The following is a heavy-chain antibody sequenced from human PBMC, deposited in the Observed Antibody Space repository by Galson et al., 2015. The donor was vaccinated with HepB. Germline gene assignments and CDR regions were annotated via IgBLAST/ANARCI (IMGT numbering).Heavy chain of an antibody. CDR3: ARLSDFPTHYYYYGMDV. CDR1: GYSFTSYW. CDR2: IYPGDSDT. J-gene: IGHJ6*02. V-gene: IGHV5-51*01. Sequence: QSGAEVKKPGESLKISCKGSGYSFTSYWIGWVRQMPGKGLEWMEIIYPGDSDTRYSPSFQGQVTISADKSISTAYLQWSSLKASDTAMYYCARLSDFPTHYYYYGMDVWGQGTTVTVSS.